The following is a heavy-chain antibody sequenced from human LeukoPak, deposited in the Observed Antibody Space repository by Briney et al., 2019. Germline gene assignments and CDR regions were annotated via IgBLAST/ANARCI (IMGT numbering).Heavy chain of an antibody. CDR1: GGSISSSSYY. CDR2: IYYSGST. D-gene: IGHD6-13*01. CDR3: ARVIAAAGTPYWFDP. V-gene: IGHV4-39*01. J-gene: IGHJ5*02. Sequence: SETLSLTCTVSGGSISSSSYYWGWIRQPPGKGLEWIGSIYYSGSTYYNPSLKSRVTISVDTSKNQFSPKLSSVTAADTAVYYCARVIAAAGTPYWFDPWGQGTLVTVSS.